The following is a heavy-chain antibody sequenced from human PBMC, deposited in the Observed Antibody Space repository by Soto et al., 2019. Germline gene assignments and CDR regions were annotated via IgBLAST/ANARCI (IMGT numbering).Heavy chain of an antibody. CDR1: GGSISSGGYY. V-gene: IGHV4-31*03. Sequence: QVQLQESGPGLVKPSQTLSLTCTVSGGSISSGGYYWSWIRQHPGKGLEWIGYIYYSGSTYYNPSLKSRVTISVDTSKNQCSLKLSSVTAADTAVYYCARGIYYDFWSGYPGYFDYWGQGTLVTVSS. D-gene: IGHD3-3*01. CDR3: ARGIYYDFWSGYPGYFDY. CDR2: IYYSGST. J-gene: IGHJ4*02.